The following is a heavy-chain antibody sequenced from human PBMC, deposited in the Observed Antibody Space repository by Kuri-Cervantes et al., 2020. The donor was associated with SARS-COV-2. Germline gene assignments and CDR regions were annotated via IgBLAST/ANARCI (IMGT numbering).Heavy chain of an antibody. D-gene: IGHD3-9*01. J-gene: IGHJ6*02. CDR1: GYTFTSYA. Sequence: ASVKVSCKASGYTFTSYAMHWVRQAPGQRLEWLGWINGGIGNTKYSQKFQGRVTMTRDTSISTAYMELSRLRSDDTVVYYCERERILTGPIYWDYGMDVWGQGTTVTVSS. V-gene: IGHV1-3*01. CDR2: INGGIGNT. CDR3: ERERILTGPIYWDYGMDV.